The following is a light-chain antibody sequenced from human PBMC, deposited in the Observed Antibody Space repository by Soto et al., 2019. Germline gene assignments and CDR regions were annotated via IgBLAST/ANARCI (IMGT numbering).Light chain of an antibody. V-gene: IGKV1-5*01. CDR1: QRMSAW. J-gene: IGKJ1*01. CDR3: QQYDTYPWT. Sequence: DIQMTQSPTTLSASVGDRVIITCRASQRMSAWLAWYQQKPGIAPKLLIYDASSLEDGVPSRFSGSGSGTDFTLTINSLQPDDFATYYCQQYDTYPWTFGQETKVEIK. CDR2: DAS.